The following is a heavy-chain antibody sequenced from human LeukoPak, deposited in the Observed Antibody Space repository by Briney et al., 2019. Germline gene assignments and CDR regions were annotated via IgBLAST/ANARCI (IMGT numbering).Heavy chain of an antibody. V-gene: IGHV4-39*01. Sequence: SETLSLTCTVSGGSISSGPYYWGWIRQPPGKGLEWIGNIYYGENTYYNPSLKSRVTISIDTSKNQFSLKLSSVTAADTAVYYCARVWGGYRYKNWFDPWGQGTLVTVSS. CDR1: GGSISSGPYY. J-gene: IGHJ5*02. D-gene: IGHD3-16*02. CDR2: IYYGENT. CDR3: ARVWGGYRYKNWFDP.